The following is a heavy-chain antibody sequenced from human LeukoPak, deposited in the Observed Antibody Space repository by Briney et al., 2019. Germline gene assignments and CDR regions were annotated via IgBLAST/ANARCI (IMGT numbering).Heavy chain of an antibody. CDR1: GYTFTGYY. V-gene: IGHV1-2*02. CDR2: INPNSGGT. J-gene: IGHJ3*02. CDR3: ARRYCSSTSCFVDAFDI. D-gene: IGHD2-2*01. Sequence: GASVKVSCKASGYTFTGYYMHWVRQAPGQGLEWMGWINPNSGGTNYAQKFQGRVTMTRDTSISTAYMELSRLRSDDTAVYYCARRYCSSTSCFVDAFDIWGQGTMVTVSS.